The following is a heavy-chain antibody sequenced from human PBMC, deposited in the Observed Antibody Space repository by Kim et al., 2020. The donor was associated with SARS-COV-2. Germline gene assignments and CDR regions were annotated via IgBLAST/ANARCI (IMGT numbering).Heavy chain of an antibody. J-gene: IGHJ6*02. CDR2: MSYDGSNE. V-gene: IGHV3-30-3*01. CDR1: GFTFSSYA. D-gene: IGHD6-25*01. CDR3: SRAAAANPAYYYYGMDV. Sequence: GGSLRLSCAASGFTFSSYAMHWVRQAPGKGLEWVAFMSYDGSNENYADSVKGRFTISRDNSKYRLYLQMNSLRAEDTALYYCSRAAAANPAYYYYGMDVWCHGTTVTVSS.